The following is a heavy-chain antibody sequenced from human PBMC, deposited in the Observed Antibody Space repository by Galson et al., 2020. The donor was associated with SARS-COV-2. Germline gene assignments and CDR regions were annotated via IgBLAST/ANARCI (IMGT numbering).Heavy chain of an antibody. CDR3: AKASMGYYYDSSGYYLHY. CDR2: ISYDGSNK. CDR1: GFTFSSYG. V-gene: IGHV3-30*18. Sequence: GESLKISCAASGFTFSSYGMHWVRQAPGKGLKWVAVISYDGSNKYYADSVKGRFTISRDNSKNTLYLQMNSLRAEDTAVYYCAKASMGYYYDSSGYYLHYWGQGTLVTVSS. J-gene: IGHJ4*02. D-gene: IGHD3-22*01.